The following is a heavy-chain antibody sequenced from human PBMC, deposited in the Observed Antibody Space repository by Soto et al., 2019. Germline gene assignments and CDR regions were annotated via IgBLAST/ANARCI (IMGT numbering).Heavy chain of an antibody. CDR1: GLTFSNYA. CDR2: ISTGGSTI. Sequence: GGSLRLSCATSGLTFSNYAMNWIRQAPGKGLEWVSYISTGGSTIFYADSVKGRFTISRDNDKNSLSLQMDSLRADDTGVYYCARGSPQFWQLFDNWGQGALVTVSS. V-gene: IGHV3-11*01. D-gene: IGHD3-3*01. J-gene: IGHJ4*02. CDR3: ARGSPQFWQLFDN.